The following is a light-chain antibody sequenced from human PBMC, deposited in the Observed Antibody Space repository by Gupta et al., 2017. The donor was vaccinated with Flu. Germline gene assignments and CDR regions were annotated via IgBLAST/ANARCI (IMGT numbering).Light chain of an antibody. Sequence: LGETVRITCQGDFLRSYYTSWYQQKPGQAPIIVIFDNNNRPAGIPDRFSGSTSGNTASVTITGAQAEEEADYYCKSRDSSSNVLFGGGTKLTVL. CDR3: KSRDSSSNVL. V-gene: IGLV3-19*01. J-gene: IGLJ2*01. CDR2: DNN. CDR1: FLRSYY.